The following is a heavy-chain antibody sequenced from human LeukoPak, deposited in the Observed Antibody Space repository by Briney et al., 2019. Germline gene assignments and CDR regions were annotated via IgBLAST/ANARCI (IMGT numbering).Heavy chain of an antibody. CDR1: GGSFSGYY. J-gene: IGHJ4*02. CDR2: INHSGST. D-gene: IGHD2-15*01. CDR3: ARGRYCSGGSCYYY. Sequence: SETLSLTCAVYGGSFSGYYWSWIRQPPGKGLEWIGEINHSGSTNYNPPLKSRVTMSVDTSKNQFSLKLSSVTAADTAVYYCARGRYCSGGSCYYYWGQGTLVTVSS. V-gene: IGHV4-34*01.